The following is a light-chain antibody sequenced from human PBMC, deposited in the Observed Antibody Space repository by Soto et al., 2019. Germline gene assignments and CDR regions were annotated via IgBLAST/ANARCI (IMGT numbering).Light chain of an antibody. CDR2: DAS. J-gene: IGKJ1*01. CDR3: QQSYTTHPT. V-gene: IGKV1-39*01. CDR1: QSISTY. Sequence: EIQMTQSPYSLSASLGDRVTITCRASQSISTYLNWYQQNPGKAPKPLIYDASTLQSGVPSRFSGSGSGTGFTLTISSLQPEDFATYYCQQSYTTHPTFGQGTRVEIK.